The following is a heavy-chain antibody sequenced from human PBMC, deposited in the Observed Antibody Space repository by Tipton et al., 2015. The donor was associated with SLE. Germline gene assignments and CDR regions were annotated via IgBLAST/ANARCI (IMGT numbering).Heavy chain of an antibody. CDR2: ITGSGDSP. CDR1: GFMFSTYG. CDR3: ARGSNGGLDY. Sequence: SLRLSCAASGFMFSTYGMIWVRQAPGKGLQWVSSITGSGDSPYYIDSVKGRFTISRDNSENIVYLQMNSLRLDDTAVYHCARGSNGGLDYWGHGTPVTASS. J-gene: IGHJ4*01. D-gene: IGHD1-26*01. V-gene: IGHV3-23*01.